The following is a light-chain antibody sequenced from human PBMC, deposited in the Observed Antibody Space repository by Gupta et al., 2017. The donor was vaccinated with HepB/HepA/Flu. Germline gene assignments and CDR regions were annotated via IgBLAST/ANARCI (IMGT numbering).Light chain of an antibody. Sequence: EILLTQSPDTLSLSPGERATLSCRTSQSISTTYLAWYQQKPGQAPRLLIYGASSRATGVPDRFSGSGYGTDFTLTISRLDPEDFAVYYCQQYGDSRTWTFGQGTKVEVK. CDR1: QSISTTY. CDR2: GAS. CDR3: QQYGDSRTWT. V-gene: IGKV3-20*01. J-gene: IGKJ1*01.